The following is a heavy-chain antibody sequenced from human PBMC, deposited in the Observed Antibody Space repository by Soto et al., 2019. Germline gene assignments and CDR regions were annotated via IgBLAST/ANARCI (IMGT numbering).Heavy chain of an antibody. Sequence: ASVKVSCKASGYTFTSYDISRVRQAPGQGLEWMGWISAYNGNTNYAQKLQGRVTMTTDTSTSTAYMELRSLRSDDTAVYYCARGHYYDSSGYYWNYYYGMDVWGQGTTVTVSS. CDR2: ISAYNGNT. V-gene: IGHV1-18*01. J-gene: IGHJ6*02. CDR1: GYTFTSYD. D-gene: IGHD3-22*01. CDR3: ARGHYYDSSGYYWNYYYGMDV.